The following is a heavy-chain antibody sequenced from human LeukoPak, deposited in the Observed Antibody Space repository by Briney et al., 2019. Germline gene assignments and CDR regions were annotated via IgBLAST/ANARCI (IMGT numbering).Heavy chain of an antibody. CDR2: MNPNTGNA. D-gene: IGHD4-11*01. Sequence: ASVKVSCKASGYTFTNFDINWVRQATGQGLEWMGWMNPNTGNAGYAQKFQDRVTITWDASRSTAYMDLSSLRSEDTAVYYCARVGYSNSYDYWGQGILVTVSS. V-gene: IGHV1-8*03. CDR1: GYTFTNFD. J-gene: IGHJ4*02. CDR3: ARVGYSNSYDY.